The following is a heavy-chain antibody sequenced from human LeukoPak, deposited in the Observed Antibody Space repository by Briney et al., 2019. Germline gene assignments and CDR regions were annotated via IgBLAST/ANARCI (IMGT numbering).Heavy chain of an antibody. CDR3: AKDDKGDFYFDY. V-gene: IGHV3-23*01. J-gene: IGHJ4*02. CDR2: VRGSGGST. CDR1: GFTFNYDA. Sequence: QAGGSLRLSCAASGFTFNYDAISWVRQAPGKGLEWVSSVRGSGGSTYYSDSVRGWFTISRDISKNTVYLQMNSLRAEDTAMYYCAKDDKGDFYFDYWGQGTLVTVSS. D-gene: IGHD3-16*01.